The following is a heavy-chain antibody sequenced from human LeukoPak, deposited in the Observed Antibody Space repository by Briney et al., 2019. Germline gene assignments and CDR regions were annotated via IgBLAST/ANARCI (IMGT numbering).Heavy chain of an antibody. D-gene: IGHD7-27*01. CDR2: INWNGGST. J-gene: IGHJ4*02. V-gene: IGHV3-20*04. Sequence: GGSLRLSCAASEFIFSSYGMSWVRQAPGKGLEWVSGINWNGGSTGYADSVKGRFTISRDNAKNSLYLQMNSLRAEDTALYYCARDSGTGDFDYWGQGTLVTVSS. CDR3: ARDSGTGDFDY. CDR1: EFIFSSYG.